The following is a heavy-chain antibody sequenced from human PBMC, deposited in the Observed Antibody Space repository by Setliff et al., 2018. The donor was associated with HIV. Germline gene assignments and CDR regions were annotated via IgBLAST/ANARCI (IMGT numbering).Heavy chain of an antibody. D-gene: IGHD3-16*01. CDR1: SGSVSGYY. V-gene: IGHV4-59*08. Sequence: SETLSLTCSVSSGSVSGYYWGWIRQPPGKKLEWVGYIHSSGSTIYSASLKSRVSISVDTSKNQVSLRLSSVTAADTAVYHCSRGSYYMDVWGKGTTVTVPS. CDR3: SRGSYYMDV. J-gene: IGHJ6*03. CDR2: IHSSGST.